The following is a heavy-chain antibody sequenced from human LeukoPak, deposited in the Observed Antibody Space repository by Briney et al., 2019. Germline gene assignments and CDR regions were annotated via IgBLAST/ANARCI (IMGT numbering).Heavy chain of an antibody. CDR1: GGSISSYY. CDR2: IYTSGST. V-gene: IGHV4-4*07. CDR3: ATDEGSSSSWYFDY. J-gene: IGHJ4*02. Sequence: SETLSLTCTVSGGSISSYYWSWIRQPAGKGLEWIGRIYTSGSTNYNPSLKSRVTMSVDTSKNQFSLKPSSVTAADTAVYYCATDEGSSSSWYFDYWGQGTLVTVSS. D-gene: IGHD6-13*01.